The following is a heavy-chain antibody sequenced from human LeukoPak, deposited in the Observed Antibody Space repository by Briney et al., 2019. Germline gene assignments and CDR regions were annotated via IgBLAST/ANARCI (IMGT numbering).Heavy chain of an antibody. CDR1: GGSISNYY. D-gene: IGHD3-22*01. V-gene: IGHV4-59*01. Sequence: PSETLSLTCTVSGGSISNYYWSWIRQPPGKGLEWIGYIYYSGSTNYNPSLKSRVTISVDTSKNQFSLKLSSVTAADTAVYYCARGVLENYYDSSGYSFYFDYWGQGTLVTVSS. CDR2: IYYSGST. CDR3: ARGVLENYYDSSGYSFYFDY. J-gene: IGHJ4*02.